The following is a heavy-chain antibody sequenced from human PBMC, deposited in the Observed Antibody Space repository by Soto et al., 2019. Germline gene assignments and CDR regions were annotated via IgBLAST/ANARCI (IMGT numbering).Heavy chain of an antibody. CDR1: GFTFSNYW. Sequence: EVQLVVSGGGLVQPGGSLRLSCAASGFTFSNYWMTWVRQSPAKGLEWVATINGDGTETYYGDSVQGRFTISRDNAKNSLFLSLNTLRDDDTVVYYCVRARIDYWGQGTLVTVSS. CDR2: INGDGTET. CDR3: VRARIDY. J-gene: IGHJ4*02. V-gene: IGHV3-7*03.